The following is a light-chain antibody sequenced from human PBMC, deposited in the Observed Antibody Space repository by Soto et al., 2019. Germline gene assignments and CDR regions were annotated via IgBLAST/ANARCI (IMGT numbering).Light chain of an antibody. CDR3: QQYNSYSPYT. V-gene: IGKV1-5*01. CDR1: QSISTY. J-gene: IGKJ2*01. Sequence: DIQMTQTPSSLSASVGDRVTITCRASQSISTYLNWYQQKPGEAPKLLTYAVSSLQGGVPSRFSGSGSGTEFTLTISSLQPDDFATYYCQQYNSYSPYTFGQGTKVDIK. CDR2: AVS.